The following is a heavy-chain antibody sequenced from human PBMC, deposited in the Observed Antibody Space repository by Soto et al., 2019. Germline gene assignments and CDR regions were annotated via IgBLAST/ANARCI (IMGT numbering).Heavy chain of an antibody. V-gene: IGHV3-23*01. J-gene: IGHJ4*02. D-gene: IGHD3-3*01. CDR1: GFTFSSYA. CDR2: MSGAGRSS. Sequence: DVQLLESGGDLVQPGGSLRLSCAASGFTFSSYAMSWVRQAPGKGLEWVSSMSGAGRSSYDADSVKGRFTISRDNSKNTLYLQMINLRAEDTALYHCAKGPIFGVENIYDYWGQGTLVTVSS. CDR3: AKGPIFGVENIYDY.